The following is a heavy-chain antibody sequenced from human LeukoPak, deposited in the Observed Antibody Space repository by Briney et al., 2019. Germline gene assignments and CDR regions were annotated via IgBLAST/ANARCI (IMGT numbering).Heavy chain of an antibody. V-gene: IGHV3-21*01. CDR3: ARDSLSYGYKDY. J-gene: IGHJ4*02. Sequence: GGSLRLSCAASGFTFSSYSMNWVRQAPGKGLEWVSSISSSSSYIYYADSVKGRFTISRDNAKNSLYLQMNSLRAEDTAVYYCARDSLSYGYKDYWGQGTLVTVSS. D-gene: IGHD5-18*01. CDR2: ISSSSSYI. CDR1: GFTFSSYS.